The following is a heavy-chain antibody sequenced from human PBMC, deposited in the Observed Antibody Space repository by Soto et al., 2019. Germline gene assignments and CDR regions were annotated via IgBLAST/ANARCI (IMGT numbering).Heavy chain of an antibody. D-gene: IGHD3-3*01. CDR3: ARGGRTIFGRYFDS. CDR1: GGSISSGDYY. CDR2: IDYSGST. V-gene: IGHV4-30-4*01. Sequence: QVQLQESGPGLVKPSQTLSLTCTVSGGSISSGDYYWSWIRQPPGKGLEWIGYIDYSGSTYYNPYLRSRLTIAVDTSKNQFSLKLSSVTAADTAVYYCARGGRTIFGRYFDSWGQGTLVTVSS. J-gene: IGHJ4*02.